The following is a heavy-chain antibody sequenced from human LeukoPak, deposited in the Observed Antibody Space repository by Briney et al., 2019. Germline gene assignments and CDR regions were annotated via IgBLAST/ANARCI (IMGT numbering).Heavy chain of an antibody. CDR2: IKQDGSEK. CDR3: ARLGTGIAAAGTGYFDY. J-gene: IGHJ4*02. V-gene: IGHV3-7*05. Sequence: PGWSLRLSCASSGCTFSSYWMSWGRLPREKGLEWGANIKQDGSEKYYADSVKGRFTISRDNAKNSLYLQMNSLRDEDTAVYYCARLGTGIAAAGTGYFDYWGQGTLVTVSS. CDR1: GCTFSSYW. D-gene: IGHD6-13*01.